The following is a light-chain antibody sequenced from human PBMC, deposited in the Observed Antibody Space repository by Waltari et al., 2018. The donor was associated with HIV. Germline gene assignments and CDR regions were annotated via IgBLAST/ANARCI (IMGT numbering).Light chain of an antibody. Sequence: IQMTQSPSSLSASVGDKVTITCQASQAIRNYLNWCQQKPGKAPKLLIYDASRVETGVPSRFSGSGSGTDFTFTISNLQPEDLATYYCHQYDYSFTFGGGTRVEIK. V-gene: IGKV1-33*01. J-gene: IGKJ4*01. CDR2: DAS. CDR3: HQYDYSFT. CDR1: QAIRNY.